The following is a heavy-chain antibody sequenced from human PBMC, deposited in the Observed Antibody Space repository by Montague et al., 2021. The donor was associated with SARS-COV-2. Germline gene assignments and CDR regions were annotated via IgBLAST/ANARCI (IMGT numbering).Heavy chain of an antibody. CDR1: GFTVRRNY. CDR3: ATDLTYGSGRSYYYYGMAV. D-gene: IGHD3-10*01. J-gene: IGHJ6*02. V-gene: IGHV3-53*04. CDR2: IYIGGIT. Sequence: SLRLSCAASGFTVRRNYMSWLRQAPGTPLELFSVIYIGGITYYADSVTGRFTISRHNSTNTLYLQMNSLRAEDTAVYYRATDLTYGSGRSYYYYGMAVWGQGTTVTVSS.